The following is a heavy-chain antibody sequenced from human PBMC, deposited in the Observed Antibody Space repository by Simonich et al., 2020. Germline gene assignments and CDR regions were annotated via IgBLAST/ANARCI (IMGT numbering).Heavy chain of an antibody. CDR2: INPNSGGT. Sequence: QVQLVQSGAEVKKPGASVKVSCKASGYTFTGYYMHWVRQAPGQGLDWVGWINPNSGGTNYAQKFQGRGTMTRDTSISTAYRELSRLRSDDTAVYYCARDPVVPAAIRNAFDIWGQGTMVTVSS. D-gene: IGHD2-2*01. CDR3: ARDPVVPAAIRNAFDI. CDR1: GYTFTGYY. V-gene: IGHV1-2*02. J-gene: IGHJ3*02.